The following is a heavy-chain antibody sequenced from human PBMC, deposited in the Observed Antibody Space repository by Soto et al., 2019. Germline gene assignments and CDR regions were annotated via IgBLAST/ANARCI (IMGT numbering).Heavy chain of an antibody. V-gene: IGHV3-9*01. J-gene: IGHJ5*02. CDR1: GFTFDDYA. CDR3: AKDSGYSSGWNWFDP. D-gene: IGHD6-19*01. CDR2: ISWNSGSI. Sequence: LRLSCAASGFTFDDYAMHWVRQAPGKGLEWVSGISWNSGSIGYADSVKGRFTISRDNAKNSLYLQMNSLRAEDTALYYCAKDSGYSSGWNWFDPWGQGTLVTVSS.